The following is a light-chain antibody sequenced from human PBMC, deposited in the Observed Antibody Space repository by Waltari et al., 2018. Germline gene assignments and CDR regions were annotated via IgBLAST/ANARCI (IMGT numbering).Light chain of an antibody. Sequence: DIQMTQSPSSVPASVGARVTITCRTSQDIGSWLAWYQQKPGRAPNLLIKAASNLQSGVPSRFSASGSGTHFTLTISSLQPEDFATYYCQQDNSFPHTFGGGTKVEIK. CDR2: AAS. CDR1: QDIGSW. CDR3: QQDNSFPHT. V-gene: IGKV1D-12*01. J-gene: IGKJ4*02.